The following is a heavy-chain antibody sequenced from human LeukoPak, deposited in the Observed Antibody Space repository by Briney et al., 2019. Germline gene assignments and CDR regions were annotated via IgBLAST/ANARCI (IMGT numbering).Heavy chain of an antibody. J-gene: IGHJ5*02. V-gene: IGHV4-59*01. CDR3: AREVMVRGVTGWFDP. Sequence: SETLSLTCTVSVGSISSYYWSWVRQPPGKGLGWIGYIYYSGNTNYNPSLKSRVPISVDTSKNPFSLKLISVTAAGAAVYYCAREVMVRGVTGWFDPWGQGTLVTVSS. CDR1: VGSISSYY. CDR2: IYYSGNT. D-gene: IGHD3-10*01.